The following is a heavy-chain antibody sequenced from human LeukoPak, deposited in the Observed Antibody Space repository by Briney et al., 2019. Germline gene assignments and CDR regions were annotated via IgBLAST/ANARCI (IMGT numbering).Heavy chain of an antibody. CDR2: IKQDGSEK. Sequence: PGGSLRLSCAGSGFTFSTYWMSWVRQAPGKGLEWVANIKQDGSEKYFVDSVKGRFTISRGNAKNSLYLQMNSLRAEDTAVYYCARGSGYCSSTGCYVHYFDYWGQGTLVTVSS. D-gene: IGHD2-2*01. CDR1: GFTFSTYW. V-gene: IGHV3-7*01. CDR3: ARGSGYCSSTGCYVHYFDY. J-gene: IGHJ4*02.